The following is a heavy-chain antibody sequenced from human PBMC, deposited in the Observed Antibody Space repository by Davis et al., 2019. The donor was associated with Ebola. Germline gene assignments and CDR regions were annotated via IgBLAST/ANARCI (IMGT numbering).Heavy chain of an antibody. V-gene: IGHV4-34*01. Sequence: MPSETLSLTCAVYGGSFSDYFWSWIRQPPEKGLEWIGEISHHNGDTNYNPSLRSRVAISVDSSKNHLSLELRSVTAADTAVYYCARHRRTGYYYIFDYWGQGTLVTVSS. CDR1: GGSFSDYF. CDR2: ISHHNGDT. CDR3: ARHRRTGYYYIFDY. J-gene: IGHJ4*02. D-gene: IGHD3-22*01.